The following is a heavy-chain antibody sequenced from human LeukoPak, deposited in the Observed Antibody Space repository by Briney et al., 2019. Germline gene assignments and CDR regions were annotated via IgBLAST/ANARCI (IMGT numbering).Heavy chain of an antibody. Sequence: GGSLRLSCAASGFTFSSYSMNWVRQAPGKGLEWVSYISSSSSTIYYADSVKGRFTISRDNAKNSLYLQMNSLRAEDTAVYYCASLGHRLTSDAFDIWGQGTMVTVSS. V-gene: IGHV3-48*01. CDR2: ISSSSSTI. CDR1: GFTFSSYS. CDR3: ASLGHRLTSDAFDI. J-gene: IGHJ3*02. D-gene: IGHD2-8*01.